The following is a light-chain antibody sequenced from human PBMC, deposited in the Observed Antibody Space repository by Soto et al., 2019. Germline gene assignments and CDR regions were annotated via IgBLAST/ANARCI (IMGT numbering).Light chain of an antibody. J-gene: IGKJ1*01. Sequence: EIVMTHSPATLSVSPGEIASLSCRASQSVSSDLAWYHQKPVQAPRLLIYGASTRATGIPARFSGSGPGTEFTLTINSLQSEDFAVYYCQQYNNWPRTFGQGTKVDIK. CDR3: QQYNNWPRT. V-gene: IGKV3-15*01. CDR1: QSVSSD. CDR2: GAS.